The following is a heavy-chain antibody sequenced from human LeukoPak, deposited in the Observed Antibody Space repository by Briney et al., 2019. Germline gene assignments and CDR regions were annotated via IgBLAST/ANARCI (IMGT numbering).Heavy chain of an antibody. Sequence: GGSLRLSCEASGFGFSHTAMNWVRQAPGKGPELVSFISGSGDKTHYTDSVKGRFTISRDNTNNTLYLQMSSLRAEDTAIYYCAKAWSYYFDHWGRGTLVTVSS. V-gene: IGHV3-23*01. D-gene: IGHD2-8*02. CDR1: GFGFSHTA. CDR3: AKAWSYYFDH. J-gene: IGHJ4*02. CDR2: ISGSGDKT.